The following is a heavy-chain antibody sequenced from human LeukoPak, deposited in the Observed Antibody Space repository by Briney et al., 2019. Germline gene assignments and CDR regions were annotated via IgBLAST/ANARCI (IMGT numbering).Heavy chain of an antibody. J-gene: IGHJ4*02. V-gene: IGHV1-2*02. CDR2: INPNSGGT. CDR3: ARVTGSSSSWYDY. CDR1: GYTFTGYY. D-gene: IGHD6-13*01. Sequence: ASVKVCCKASGYTFTGYYMHWVRQAPGQGLEWMGWINPNSGGTNYAQRFQGRVTMTRDTSISTAYMELSRLRSDDTAVYYCARVTGSSSSWYDYWGQGTLVTVSS.